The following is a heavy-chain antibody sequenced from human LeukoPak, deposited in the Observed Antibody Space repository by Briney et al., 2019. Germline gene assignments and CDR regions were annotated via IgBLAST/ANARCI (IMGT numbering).Heavy chain of an antibody. Sequence: PGGSLRLSCAASGFTFSNAWMSWVRQAPGKGLEWVGRIKSKTDGGTTDYAAPVKGRFTISRDDSKNTLYLQMNSLKTEDTAVYYCTTGVAAAGTSFDYWGQGTLVTVSS. V-gene: IGHV3-15*01. CDR1: GFTFSNAW. D-gene: IGHD6-13*01. CDR3: TTGVAAAGTSFDY. J-gene: IGHJ4*02. CDR2: IKSKTDGGTT.